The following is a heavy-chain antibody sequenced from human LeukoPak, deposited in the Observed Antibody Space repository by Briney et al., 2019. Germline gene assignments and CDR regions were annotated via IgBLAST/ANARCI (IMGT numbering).Heavy chain of an antibody. J-gene: IGHJ4*02. CDR1: GYTLTSYY. CDR2: INPSGGST. V-gene: IGHV1-46*01. CDR3: ARDLEGAVAGRLFDY. D-gene: IGHD6-19*01. Sequence: ASVKVSCKASGYTLTSYYMHWVRQAPGQGLEWMGIINPSGGSTSYAQKFQGRVTMTRDMSTSTVYMELSSLRSEDTAVYYCARDLEGAVAGRLFDYWGQGTLVTVSS.